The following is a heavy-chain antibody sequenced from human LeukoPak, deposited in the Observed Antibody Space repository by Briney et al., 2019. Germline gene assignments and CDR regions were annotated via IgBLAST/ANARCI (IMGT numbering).Heavy chain of an antibody. CDR1: GGSISSSSYY. Sequence: PSETLSLTCTVSGGSISSSSYYWGWIRQPPGKGLEWIGSIYYSGSTYYNPSLKSRVTISIDTSKNQFSLKLSSVTAADTAVYYCARGPYNWSPDYMDVWGKGTTVTVSS. V-gene: IGHV4-39*07. D-gene: IGHD1-20*01. J-gene: IGHJ6*03. CDR3: ARGPYNWSPDYMDV. CDR2: IYYSGST.